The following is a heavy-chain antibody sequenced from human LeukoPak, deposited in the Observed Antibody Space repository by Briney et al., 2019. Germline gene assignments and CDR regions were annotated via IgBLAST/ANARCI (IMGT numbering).Heavy chain of an antibody. Sequence: GGSLRLSCAASGNYWMHWVRQAPGKGLVWVSRVNSDGSWTSHADSVKGRFTISKDNAKNTVYLQMNNLRTEDTAVYYCVSFYETNWGRGTLVTVSS. J-gene: IGHJ4*02. CDR2: VNSDGSWT. CDR1: GNYW. V-gene: IGHV3-74*01. D-gene: IGHD2-2*01. CDR3: VSFYETN.